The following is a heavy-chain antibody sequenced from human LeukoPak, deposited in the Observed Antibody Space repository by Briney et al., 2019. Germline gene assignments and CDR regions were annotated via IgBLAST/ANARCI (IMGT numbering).Heavy chain of an antibody. D-gene: IGHD3-10*01. CDR3: ARVQYGYLSGSYRVFFDY. J-gene: IGHJ4*02. V-gene: IGHV3-23*01. Sequence: GGSLRLSCAVSGFTFTSYAIAWVRQAPGKGLEWVSTISGSGNRTYYAKSVKGRFTLSRDKSTSLVYLQMSSLRVEEAAVYYCARVQYGYLSGSYRVFFDYWGQGALVTVSP. CDR1: GFTFTSYA. CDR2: ISGSGNRT.